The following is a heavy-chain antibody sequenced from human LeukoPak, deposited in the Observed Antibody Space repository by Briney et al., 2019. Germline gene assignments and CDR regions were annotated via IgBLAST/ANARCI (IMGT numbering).Heavy chain of an antibody. Sequence: PGGSLRLSCAAFGFTVSSNQMSWVRQAPGKGLEWVSLIYSAGGTHYVDSVKGRFTISRDNSKNTLYLQMNSLRAEDTAVYYCAKWGEDTAMVTFDYWGQGTLVTVSS. CDR2: IYSAGGT. CDR1: GFTVSSNQ. V-gene: IGHV3-53*01. CDR3: AKWGEDTAMVTFDY. D-gene: IGHD5-18*01. J-gene: IGHJ4*02.